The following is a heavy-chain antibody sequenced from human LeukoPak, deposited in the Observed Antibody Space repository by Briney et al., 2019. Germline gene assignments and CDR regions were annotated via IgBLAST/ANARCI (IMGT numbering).Heavy chain of an antibody. D-gene: IGHD3-3*01. Sequence: GESLKISCKGSGYGFTSYGIGWVRQMPGKGLEWMGIIYPGDSDTRYSPSFQGQVTISADKSISTAYLQWSSLKASDTAMYYCARHAEGYYDFWSGYWAWDYWGQGTLVTVSS. CDR3: ARHAEGYYDFWSGYWAWDY. CDR1: GYGFTSYG. J-gene: IGHJ4*02. CDR2: IYPGDSDT. V-gene: IGHV5-51*01.